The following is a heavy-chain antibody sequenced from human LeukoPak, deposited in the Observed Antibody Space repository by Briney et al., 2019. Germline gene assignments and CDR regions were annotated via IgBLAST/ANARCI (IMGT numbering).Heavy chain of an antibody. J-gene: IGHJ5*02. CDR1: GYTFTSYG. Sequence: REASVKVSCKASGYTFTSYGISWVRQAPGQGLEWMGIINPSGGSTSYAQKFQGRVTMTRDTSTSTVYMELSSLRSEDTAVYYCARGSEAAGFDPWGQGTLVTVSS. V-gene: IGHV1-46*01. CDR3: ARGSEAAGFDP. CDR2: INPSGGST.